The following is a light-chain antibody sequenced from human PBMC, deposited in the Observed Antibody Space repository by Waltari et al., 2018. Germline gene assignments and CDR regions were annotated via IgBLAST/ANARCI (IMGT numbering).Light chain of an antibody. CDR1: SSTLGNHY. CDR3: GGWDNSLSFFV. V-gene: IGLV1-51*01. J-gene: IGLJ2*01. Sequence: QSVLTQPPSVSAAPGQKVTISCSGSSSTLGNHYLPWYQQLPGTAPKLLIYDNNKRPPGIPDRFSASKSDTSATLGITGLQTGDEAVYYCGGWDNSLSFFVFGGGTQLTVL. CDR2: DNN.